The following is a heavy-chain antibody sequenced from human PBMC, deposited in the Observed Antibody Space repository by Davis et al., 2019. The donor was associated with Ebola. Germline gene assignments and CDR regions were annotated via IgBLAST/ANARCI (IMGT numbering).Heavy chain of an antibody. CDR3: ASGDGRGSSYDMDV. CDR1: GFTFSISG. CDR2: IRSDGSVK. Sequence: GESLKISCAASGFTFSISGMHWVRQAPGKGLEWVAFIRSDGSVKYYADSLKGRFTISRDYSKNTLSPQMNSLRGEDTALYYCASGDGRGSSYDMDVWGQGTTVTVSS. V-gene: IGHV3-30*02. J-gene: IGHJ6*02. D-gene: IGHD5-12*01.